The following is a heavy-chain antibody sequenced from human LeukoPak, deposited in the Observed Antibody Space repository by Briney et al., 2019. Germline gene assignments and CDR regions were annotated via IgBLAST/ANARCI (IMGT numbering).Heavy chain of an antibody. CDR2: THPNGGT. J-gene: IGHJ4*02. Sequence: SETLSLTCTVSGGSIDGQYWSWIRQPPGKGLEWIGYTHPNGGTKYNPSLKSRVTMSVDTSKNQFSLKLDSVTAADTAVYYCARHLGGNFGSGTHFVYWGQGTLVTVSS. D-gene: IGHD3-10*01. V-gene: IGHV4-59*11. CDR3: ARHLGGNFGSGTHFVY. CDR1: GGSIDGQY.